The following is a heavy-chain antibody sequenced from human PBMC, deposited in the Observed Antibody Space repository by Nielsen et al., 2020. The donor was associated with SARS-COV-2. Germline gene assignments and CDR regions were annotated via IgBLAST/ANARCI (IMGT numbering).Heavy chain of an antibody. CDR3: AKSLSHIGSGSYY. Sequence: LSLTCAASGFTFSSYGMHWVRQAPGKGLEWVAVIWYDGSNKYYADSVKGRFTISRDNSKNTLYLQMNSLRAEDTAVYYCAKSLSHIGSGSYYWGQGTLVTVSS. V-gene: IGHV3-33*06. CDR2: IWYDGSNK. J-gene: IGHJ4*02. CDR1: GFTFSSYG. D-gene: IGHD1-26*01.